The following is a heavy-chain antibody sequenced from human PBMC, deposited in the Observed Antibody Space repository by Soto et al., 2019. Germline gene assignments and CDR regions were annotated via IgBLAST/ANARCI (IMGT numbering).Heavy chain of an antibody. CDR3: ARPSYSGYGS. CDR2: IYYSGST. V-gene: IGHV4-39*01. D-gene: IGHD5-12*01. Sequence: QLQLQESGPGLVKPSETLSLTCTVSGGSISSSSYYCGWTRQPPGKGLEWIGSIYYSGSTYYNPSLKSRVTISVDTSKNQFPLKLSSVTAADTAVYYCARPSYSGYGSWGQGTLVTVSS. CDR1: GGSISSSSYY. J-gene: IGHJ4*02.